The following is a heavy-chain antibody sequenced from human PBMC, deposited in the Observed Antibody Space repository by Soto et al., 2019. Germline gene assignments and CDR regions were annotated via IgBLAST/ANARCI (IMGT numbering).Heavy chain of an antibody. Sequence: GGSLRLSCAASGFTFTRYSMNWVRQAPGKGLEWVSSISSTTNYIYYADSMKGRFTVSRDNAKNSVYLEMNSLSAEDTAVYYCARDQEAGSFFPYYYGMDVWGQGTTVTVSS. J-gene: IGHJ6*02. D-gene: IGHD6-13*01. CDR2: ISSTTNYI. CDR3: ARDQEAGSFFPYYYGMDV. CDR1: GFTFTRYS. V-gene: IGHV3-21*01.